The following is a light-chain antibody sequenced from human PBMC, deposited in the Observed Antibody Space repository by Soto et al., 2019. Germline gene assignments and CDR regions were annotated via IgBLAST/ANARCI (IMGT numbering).Light chain of an antibody. Sequence: GDRVTITCRASQTITDWLAWYQQKPGKAPRLLIYKASTLESGVPSRFSGSGSGTEFTLTISRLEPEDFAVYYCQQYGSSPWTFGQGTKVEIK. V-gene: IGKV1-5*03. CDR3: QQYGSSPWT. CDR1: QTITDW. J-gene: IGKJ1*01. CDR2: KAS.